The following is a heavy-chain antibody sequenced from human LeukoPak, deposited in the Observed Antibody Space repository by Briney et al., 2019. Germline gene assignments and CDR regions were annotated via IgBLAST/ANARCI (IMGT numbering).Heavy chain of an antibody. D-gene: IGHD6-13*01. CDR2: ISGSGTDT. J-gene: IGHJ5*02. Sequence: GGSLRLSCAASGFTFTSYAMSWVRQAPGKGLEWVSAISGSGTDTYYAGSVKGRFAISRDTSNNTLYLQMNSLGADDTAVYYCARAGSSTWYLANWFDPWGQGTLVTVSS. CDR1: GFTFTSYA. V-gene: IGHV3-23*01. CDR3: ARAGSSTWYLANWFDP.